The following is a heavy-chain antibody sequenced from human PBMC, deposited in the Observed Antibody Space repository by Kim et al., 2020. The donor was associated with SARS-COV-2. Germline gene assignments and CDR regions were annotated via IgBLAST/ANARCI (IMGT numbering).Heavy chain of an antibody. CDR2: ISYFGTDI. V-gene: IGHV3-30*04. D-gene: IGHD2-21*02. Sequence: GGSLRLSCAASGFTFTSHTLHWVRQAPGKGLEWLAVISYFGTDIYYADSVQGRFTISRDNSKNILYLQMRSLRPEDTAVYYCARVPGHYYSPFWDAWGLGTLVTVSS. CDR3: ARVPGHYYSPFWDA. J-gene: IGHJ5*02. CDR1: GFTFTSHT.